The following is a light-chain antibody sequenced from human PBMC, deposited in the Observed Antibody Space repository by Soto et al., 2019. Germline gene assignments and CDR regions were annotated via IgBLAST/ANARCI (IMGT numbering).Light chain of an antibody. CDR3: QQYFSLPT. J-gene: IGKJ1*01. CDR1: QNILYGANNKNY. Sequence: DIVMTQSPDSLAVSLGERATIHCKSSQNILYGANNKNYLAWYQQKPGQPPKLLIYWASTRESGVPDRFSGSGSETDFTLTISSLQDEDVAVYHCQQYFSLPTFGQGTKVEIK. V-gene: IGKV4-1*01. CDR2: WAS.